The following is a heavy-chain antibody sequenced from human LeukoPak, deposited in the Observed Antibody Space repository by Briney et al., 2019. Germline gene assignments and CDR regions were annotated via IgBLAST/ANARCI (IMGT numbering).Heavy chain of an antibody. CDR3: VRLDYSNFFDY. Sequence: SETPFLTCTGSGVSLSCYYWSWILEPPPKGPEWIGYIYYSGSTNYNPSLKSRVTISVDTSKNQFSLKLSSVTAADTAIYYCVRLDYSNFFDYWGQGNLVTVSS. CDR1: GVSLSCYY. D-gene: IGHD4-11*01. V-gene: IGHV4-59*01. CDR2: IYYSGST. J-gene: IGHJ4*02.